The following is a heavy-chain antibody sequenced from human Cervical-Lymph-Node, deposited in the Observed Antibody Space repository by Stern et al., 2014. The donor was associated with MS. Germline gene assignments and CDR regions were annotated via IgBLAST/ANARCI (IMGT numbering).Heavy chain of an antibody. CDR2: IYTSGSA. Sequence: QVQLQESGPGLVKPSQTLSLTCTVSGASMTTGSYYWNWIRQPAGKGVEWIGQIYTSGSASYHPSLKNRLSMSVDPPKTQFSLILSSVTAADTAVYYCARGDRRLRAFDLWGQGTMVTVSS. CDR3: ARGDRRLRAFDL. D-gene: IGHD2-21*02. V-gene: IGHV4-61*02. J-gene: IGHJ3*01. CDR1: GASMTTGSYY.